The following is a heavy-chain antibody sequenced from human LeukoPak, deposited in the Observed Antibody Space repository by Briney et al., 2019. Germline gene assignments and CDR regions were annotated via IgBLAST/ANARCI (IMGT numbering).Heavy chain of an antibody. Sequence: SVKVSCKASGGSFSSYAISWVRQAPGLGLEWMGGIVPVFGTPNYAQRFQGRLTIIADDSSSTAYMELRSLTSDDTAVYYCARVAEYCSSTSCYLYYYYYYMDVWGKGTTVTVSS. J-gene: IGHJ6*03. CDR1: GGSFSSYA. D-gene: IGHD2-2*01. V-gene: IGHV1-69*13. CDR3: ARVAEYCSSTSCYLYYYYYYMDV. CDR2: IVPVFGTP.